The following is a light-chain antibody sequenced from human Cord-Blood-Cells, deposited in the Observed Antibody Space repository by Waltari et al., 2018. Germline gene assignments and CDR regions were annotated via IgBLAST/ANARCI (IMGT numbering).Light chain of an antibody. CDR3: CSYAGSSTFWV. CDR2: EGS. J-gene: IGLJ3*02. Sequence: QSALTHPAPVSGSPGQSITIPCTGTSSAVGSYNLVPWYQQHPGKAPKLMIYEGSKRPSGVSNRFSGSKSGNTASLTISGLQAEDEADYYCCSYAGSSTFWVFGGGTKLTVL. CDR1: SSAVGSYNL. V-gene: IGLV2-23*03.